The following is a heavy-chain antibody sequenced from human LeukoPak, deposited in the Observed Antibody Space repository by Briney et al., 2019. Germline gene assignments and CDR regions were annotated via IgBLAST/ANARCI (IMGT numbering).Heavy chain of an antibody. CDR2: INPNSGGT. CDR1: GYTFTGYY. CDR3: ARGIYRYDFWSGPDAFDI. Sequence: ASVKVSCKASGYTFTGYYMHWVRQAPGQGLEWMGWINPNSGGTNYAQKFQGRVTMTRDTSISTAYMELSRLRSDDTAVYYCARGIYRYDFWSGPDAFDIWGQGTMVTVSS. V-gene: IGHV1-2*02. D-gene: IGHD3-3*01. J-gene: IGHJ3*02.